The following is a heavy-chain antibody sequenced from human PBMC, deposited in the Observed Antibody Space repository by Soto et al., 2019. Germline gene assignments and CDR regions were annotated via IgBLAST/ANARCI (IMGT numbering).Heavy chain of an antibody. Sequence: EVPLLESGGGLVQPGGSLRLSCAASGFIFSSYAMSWVRQAPGKGLEWVSAISGSGGSTYYADSVKGRFTISRDNSKNTLYLQMNSLRAEDTAVYYCAKRCISTSCRDYWGQGTLVTVSS. CDR2: ISGSGGST. D-gene: IGHD2-2*01. CDR3: AKRCISTSCRDY. J-gene: IGHJ4*02. CDR1: GFIFSSYA. V-gene: IGHV3-23*01.